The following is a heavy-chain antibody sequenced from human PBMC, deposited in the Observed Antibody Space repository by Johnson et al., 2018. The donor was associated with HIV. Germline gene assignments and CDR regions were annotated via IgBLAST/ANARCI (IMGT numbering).Heavy chain of an antibody. D-gene: IGHD6-13*01. Sequence: VQLVESWGGVVQPGGSLRLSCAASGFTFSSYGMHWVRQAPGKGLEWVSYISSSGSTIYYADSVKGRFTISRDNAKNSLYLQMNSLRAEDTAVYYCAREIIAAADDIWGQGTMVTVSS. V-gene: IGHV3-48*04. CDR3: AREIIAAADDI. J-gene: IGHJ3*02. CDR2: ISSSGSTI. CDR1: GFTFSSYG.